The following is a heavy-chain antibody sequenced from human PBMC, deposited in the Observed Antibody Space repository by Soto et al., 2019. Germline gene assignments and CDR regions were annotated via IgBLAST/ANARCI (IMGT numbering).Heavy chain of an antibody. J-gene: IGHJ6*02. Sequence: QVQLVESGGGVVQPGRSLRLSCAASGFIFSRFGMHWVRQAPGKGLEWVAVIWYDGSNQKYGDSVKGRFTISRDNSTNTVYLQMNSLRAEDTGVYYCARDEGIAAAGPYYYYGVDVWGQGTTVTVSS. CDR3: ARDEGIAAAGPYYYYGVDV. CDR2: IWYDGSNQ. V-gene: IGHV3-33*01. CDR1: GFIFSRFG. D-gene: IGHD6-13*01.